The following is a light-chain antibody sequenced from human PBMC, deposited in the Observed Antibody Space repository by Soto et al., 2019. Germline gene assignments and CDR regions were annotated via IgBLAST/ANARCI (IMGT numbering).Light chain of an antibody. J-gene: IGKJ1*01. Sequence: DIQMTQSPSTLSASVGDRVTITCRASQSTSSWLAWYQQKPGKAPKLLIYKASILENGVPSRFSGSGSGTEFTLTISSLQPDDFATYFCQQLWTFGQGPKVEIK. CDR3: QQLWT. CDR2: KAS. V-gene: IGKV1-5*03. CDR1: QSTSSW.